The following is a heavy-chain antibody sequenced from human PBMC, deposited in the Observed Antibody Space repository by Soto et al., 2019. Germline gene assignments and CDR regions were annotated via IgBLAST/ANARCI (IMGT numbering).Heavy chain of an antibody. Sequence: ASVKVSCKASGGTFSSYAISWVRQAPGQGLEWMGGIIPIFGTANYAQKFQGRVTITADKSTSTAYMELSSLRSEDTAVYYCARVPTTVVTSLPPRKVYFDYCGQGTLVTVSS. V-gene: IGHV1-69*06. CDR1: GGTFSSYA. CDR2: IIPIFGTA. CDR3: ARVPTTVVTSLPPRKVYFDY. D-gene: IGHD4-17*01. J-gene: IGHJ4*02.